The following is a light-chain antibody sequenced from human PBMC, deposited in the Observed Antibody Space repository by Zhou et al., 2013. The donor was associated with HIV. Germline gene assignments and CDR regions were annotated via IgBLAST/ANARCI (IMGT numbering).Light chain of an antibody. V-gene: IGKV1-5*03. Sequence: DIQMTQSPSTLSASVGDRVSITCRASESISVWLAWYQQKPGKVPKLLIYRTSTLESGVPSRFSGSGSGTEFSLTISGLQPDDFATYYCQQYNSYRTFGQGTKVEIK. CDR1: ESISVW. CDR3: QQYNSYRT. CDR2: RTS. J-gene: IGKJ1*01.